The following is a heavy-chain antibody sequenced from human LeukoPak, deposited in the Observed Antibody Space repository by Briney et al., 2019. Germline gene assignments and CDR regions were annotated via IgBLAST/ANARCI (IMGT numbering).Heavy chain of an antibody. CDR3: ARGGDYRFDY. J-gene: IGHJ4*02. D-gene: IGHD4-17*01. V-gene: IGHV4-34*01. CDR1: GFTFRDYT. Sequence: PGGSLRLSCAASGFTFRDYTMNWVRQAPGKGLEWIGEIHHSGSTNYNPSLKSRVTLSVDKSKNQLSLRLTSVTAADTAVYYCARGGDYRFDYWGQGTLVTVSS. CDR2: IHHSGST.